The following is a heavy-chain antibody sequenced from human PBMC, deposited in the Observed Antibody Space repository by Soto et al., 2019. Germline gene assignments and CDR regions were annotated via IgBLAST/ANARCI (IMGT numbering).Heavy chain of an antibody. J-gene: IGHJ4*02. CDR3: ASGYPPLVDY. Sequence: QVQLQESGPGLVKPSQTLSLTCTVSGGSISSGGYYWSWIRQHPGKGMEWIGYIYYSGSTYYNPYRQSRVTLSVGKSQNQFSLKLSSVTAADTAVYYCASGYPPLVDYWGQGTLVTVSS. CDR1: GGSISSGGYY. CDR2: IYYSGST. V-gene: IGHV4-31*03. D-gene: IGHD3-22*01.